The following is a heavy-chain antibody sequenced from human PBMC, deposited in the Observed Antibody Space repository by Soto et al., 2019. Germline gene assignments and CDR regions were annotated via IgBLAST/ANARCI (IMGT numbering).Heavy chain of an antibody. CDR2: IYWDDSK. J-gene: IGHJ4*02. V-gene: IGHV2-5*02. CDR1: VFSLSTDRVG. D-gene: IGHD1-26*01. Sequence: QITLKESGPTLGKPTQNLTLTCTFSVFSLSTDRVGVGWIRQPPGKALDWLADIYWDDSKTYSPSLKSRLTITKDTTKNQVVLTMTNMDPVDTATYYCAHAYGGRSLYWCQGTLVTVSS. CDR3: AHAYGGRSLY.